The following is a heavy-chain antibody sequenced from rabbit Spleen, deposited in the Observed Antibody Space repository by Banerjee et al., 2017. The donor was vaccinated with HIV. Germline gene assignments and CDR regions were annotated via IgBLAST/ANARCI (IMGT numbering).Heavy chain of an antibody. Sequence: QEQLVESGGGLVQPGGSLKLPCKASGFDFSSYYMNWVRQAPGKGLEWIGYIDPVFGITYYANWVNGRFSISRENAQNTVFLQMTSLTAADTATYFCARDGAGGSYFALWGQGTLVTVS. V-gene: IGHV1S47*01. CDR1: GFDFSSYY. CDR3: ARDGAGGSYFAL. D-gene: IGHD8-1*01. J-gene: IGHJ3*01. CDR2: IDPVFGIT.